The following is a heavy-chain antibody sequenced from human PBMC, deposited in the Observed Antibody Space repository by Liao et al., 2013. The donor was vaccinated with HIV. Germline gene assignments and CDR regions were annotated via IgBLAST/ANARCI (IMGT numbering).Heavy chain of an antibody. D-gene: IGHD3-3*01. V-gene: IGHV4-4*07. CDR1: GGSISSYY. J-gene: IGHJ4*02. CDR2: IYTSGST. CDR3: ARDRGSXLWSPILDY. Sequence: QVQLQESGPGLVKPSETLSLTCAVSGGSISSYYWSWIRQPAGKGLEWIGRIYTSGSTNYNPSLKSRVTISVDTSKNQFSLKLSSVTAADTAVYYCARDRGSXLWSPILDYWGQGTLVTVSS.